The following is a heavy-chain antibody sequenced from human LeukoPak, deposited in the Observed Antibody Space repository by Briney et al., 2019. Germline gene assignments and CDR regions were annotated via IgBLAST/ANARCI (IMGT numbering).Heavy chain of an antibody. D-gene: IGHD4-23*01. Sequence: ASVKVSCKASGYTFTNSDINWVRQAPGQGLEWMGWMNPNSGDRGYIQKFQGRVTMTRDTSISTAYMELSSLRSEDTAVYYCARVDYGGNSFFDYWGQGTLVTVSS. J-gene: IGHJ4*02. CDR2: MNPNSGDR. CDR1: GYTFTNSD. V-gene: IGHV1-8*01. CDR3: ARVDYGGNSFFDY.